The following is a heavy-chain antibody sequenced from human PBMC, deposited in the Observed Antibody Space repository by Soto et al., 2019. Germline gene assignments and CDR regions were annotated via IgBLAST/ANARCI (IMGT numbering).Heavy chain of an antibody. Sequence: EVQLVESGGGLVQPGGSLRLSCAASGYTFRNYWMHWVRQAPGTGLVWVSRIDNDGRTTNYADSVMGRFTSSRDNAKDTLYLQMDRLRAEDTAVYYCTRDLGGDSSNWGPGTLVTVSS. D-gene: IGHD3-16*01. CDR3: TRDLGGDSSN. CDR2: IDNDGRTT. J-gene: IGHJ4*02. CDR1: GYTFRNYW. V-gene: IGHV3-74*01.